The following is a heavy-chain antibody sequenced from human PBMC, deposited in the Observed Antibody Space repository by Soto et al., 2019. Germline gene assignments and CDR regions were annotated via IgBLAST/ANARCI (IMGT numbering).Heavy chain of an antibody. CDR1: GGPVSSYT. Sequence: QVQLVQSGAEVKKPGSSVKVSCKASGGPVSSYTLNWVRQAPGQGLEWMGRIIPLLGRATYSGKFQGRVTITANNSTSTAYMDLRSLRSEDTAVYFCAGDSGKSDYAFDFWGQGTLVTVSS. J-gene: IGHJ4*02. CDR2: IIPLLGRA. D-gene: IGHD4-17*01. CDR3: AGDSGKSDYAFDF. V-gene: IGHV1-69*08.